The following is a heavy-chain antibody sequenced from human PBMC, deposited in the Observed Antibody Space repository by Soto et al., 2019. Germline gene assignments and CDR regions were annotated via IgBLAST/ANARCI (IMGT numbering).Heavy chain of an antibody. Sequence: QVLLVQSGAEVKKPGASVKVSCTASGYTFSNYGIGWVRQAPGHGLEWMGWISAYSGNTDYARNLQGRVTMTTDTATSTAYMDLRSLGSHDTAVYYCARVNGYCTSTSCFDYWGRGTLVTVSS. CDR3: ARVNGYCTSTSCFDY. CDR1: GYTFSNYG. V-gene: IGHV1-18*01. D-gene: IGHD2-2*03. CDR2: ISAYSGNT. J-gene: IGHJ4*02.